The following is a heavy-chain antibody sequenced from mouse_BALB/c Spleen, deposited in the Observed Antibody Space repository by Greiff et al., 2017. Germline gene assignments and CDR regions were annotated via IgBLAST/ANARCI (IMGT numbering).Heavy chain of an antibody. CDR2: IDPANGNT. CDR1: GFNIKDTY. V-gene: IGHV14-3*02. CDR3: ARGLRGYAMDY. D-gene: IGHD1-1*01. Sequence: EVQRVESGAELVKPGASVKLSCTASGFNIKDTYMHWVKQRPEQGLEWIGRIDPANGNTKYDPKFQGKATITADTSSNTAYLQLSSLTSEDTAVYYCARGLRGYAMDYWGQGTSVTVSS. J-gene: IGHJ4*01.